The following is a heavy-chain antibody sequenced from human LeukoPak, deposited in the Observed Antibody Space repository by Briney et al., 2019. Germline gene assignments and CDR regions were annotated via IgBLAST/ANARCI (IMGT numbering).Heavy chain of an antibody. CDR1: GFTFSSYG. V-gene: IGHV3-30*18. CDR3: AKDTEEILFQFDY. J-gene: IGHJ4*02. Sequence: GALRLSCAASGFTFSSYGMHRVRQAPGKGLEWVAVISYDGSNKYYADSVKGRFTISRDNSKNTLYLQMNSLRAEDTAVYYCAKDTEEILFQFDYWGQGTLVTVSS. CDR2: ISYDGSNK. D-gene: IGHD2-15*01.